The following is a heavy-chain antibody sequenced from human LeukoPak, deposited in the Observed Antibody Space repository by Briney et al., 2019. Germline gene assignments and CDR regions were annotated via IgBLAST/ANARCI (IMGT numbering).Heavy chain of an antibody. Sequence: PGGSLRLSCAASGFTFSSYWMSWVRQAPGKGLEWVANIKQDGSEKYYVDSVKGRFTISRDNAKNSLYLQMNSLRAEDTAVCYCARDPEDYGNYKVAFDIWGQGTMVTVSS. CDR2: IKQDGSEK. V-gene: IGHV3-7*01. D-gene: IGHD4-11*01. CDR1: GFTFSSYW. CDR3: ARDPEDYGNYKVAFDI. J-gene: IGHJ3*02.